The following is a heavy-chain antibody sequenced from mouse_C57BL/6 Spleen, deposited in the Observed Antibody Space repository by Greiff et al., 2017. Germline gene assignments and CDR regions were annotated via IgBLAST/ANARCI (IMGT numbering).Heavy chain of an antibody. D-gene: IGHD1-1*01. CDR3: AGRGRATVVARYAMDY. Sequence: EVKLMESGGGLVKPGGSLKLSCAASGFTFSDYGMHWVRQAPEKGLEWVAYISSGSSTIYYADTVKGRFTISRDNAKNTLFLQMTSLRSEDTALYYCAGRGRATVVARYAMDYWGQGTSVTVSS. CDR1: GFTFSDYG. J-gene: IGHJ4*01. CDR2: ISSGSSTI. V-gene: IGHV5-17*01.